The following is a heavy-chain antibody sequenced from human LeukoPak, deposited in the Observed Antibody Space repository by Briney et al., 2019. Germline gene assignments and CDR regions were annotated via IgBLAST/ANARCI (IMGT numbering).Heavy chain of an antibody. V-gene: IGHV3-48*04. D-gene: IGHD1-26*01. J-gene: IGHJ5*02. Sequence: SGGSLRLSCAASGFTFNTYSMTWVRQAPGKGLEWVSYISTSGGTIYYADSVKGRFTISRDNAKNSLYLQMNSLRAEDTAVYYCARDHVGWFDPWGQGILVTVSS. CDR2: ISTSGGTI. CDR1: GFTFNTYS. CDR3: ARDHVGWFDP.